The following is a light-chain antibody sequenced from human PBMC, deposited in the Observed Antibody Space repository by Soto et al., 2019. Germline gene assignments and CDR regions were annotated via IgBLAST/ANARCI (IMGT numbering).Light chain of an antibody. Sequence: EVVLTQSPGNLPLYPGEISTLSCRASERIYSAYLAWYQQKPGQAPRLLIYGASSRATGIPDRFSGSGSGTDFTLTISRLEPEDFAVYYCQQYGSSPRTFGQGTKVDI. CDR2: GAS. CDR1: ERIYSAY. CDR3: QQYGSSPRT. V-gene: IGKV3-20*01. J-gene: IGKJ1*01.